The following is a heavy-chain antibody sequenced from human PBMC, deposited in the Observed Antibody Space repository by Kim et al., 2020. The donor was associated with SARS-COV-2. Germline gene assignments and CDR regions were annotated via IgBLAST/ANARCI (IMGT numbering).Heavy chain of an antibody. D-gene: IGHD3-22*01. CDR2: IYYSGST. V-gene: IGHV4-31*03. CDR1: GGSISSGGYY. J-gene: IGHJ3*02. Sequence: SETLSLTCTVSGGSISSGGYYWSWIRQHPGKGLEWIGYIYYSGSTYYNPSLKSRVTISVDTSKNQFSLKLSSVTAADTAVYYCARDTGDRGSSGYYYDSNGAFDIWGQGTMVTVSS. CDR3: ARDTGDRGSSGYYYDSNGAFDI.